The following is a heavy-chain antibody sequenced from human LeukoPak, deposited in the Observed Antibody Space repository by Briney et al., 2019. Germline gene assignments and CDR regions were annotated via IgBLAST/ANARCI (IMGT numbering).Heavy chain of an antibody. CDR1: GFTFSDYT. D-gene: IGHD6-19*01. Sequence: GGSLRLSCAASGFTFSDYTMNWVRQAPGKGLEWVSSIGSVTTYIYYADSVKGRFTISRDNAMNSLSLQMNSLRAEDTAVYYCARAIAVAGPYYFDYWGQGTLVTVSS. V-gene: IGHV3-21*01. CDR3: ARAIAVAGPYYFDY. CDR2: IGSVTTYI. J-gene: IGHJ4*02.